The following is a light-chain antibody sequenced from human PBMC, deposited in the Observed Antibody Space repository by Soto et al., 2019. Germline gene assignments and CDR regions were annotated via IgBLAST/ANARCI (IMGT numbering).Light chain of an antibody. J-gene: IGLJ1*01. Sequence: QSALTQPASVSGSPGQSITISCTGTSSDVGGYNYVSWYQQHPGKAPKLMIYDVSNRPSGVSNRFSGSKSGNTASLTISGLQAEDEADYYCSSYTNSGNYVFGTGTKLTVL. CDR1: SSDVGGYNY. CDR2: DVS. V-gene: IGLV2-14*01. CDR3: SSYTNSGNYV.